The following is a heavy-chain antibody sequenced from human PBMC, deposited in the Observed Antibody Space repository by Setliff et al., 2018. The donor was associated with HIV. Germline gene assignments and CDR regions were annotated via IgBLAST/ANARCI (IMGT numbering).Heavy chain of an antibody. CDR2: IHPVDSDT. D-gene: IGHD6-13*01. Sequence: GASLKISCKGSGYSFTSNWNGWVRQMPGKGLEWMWIIHPVDSDTRYSPSFQGQVTISADKSISTAYLQWSTLRASDTAIYYCARHRHTAAGTLDAFDIWGQGTVVTVSS. CDR3: ARHRHTAAGTLDAFDI. J-gene: IGHJ3*02. CDR1: GYSFTSNW. V-gene: IGHV5-51*01.